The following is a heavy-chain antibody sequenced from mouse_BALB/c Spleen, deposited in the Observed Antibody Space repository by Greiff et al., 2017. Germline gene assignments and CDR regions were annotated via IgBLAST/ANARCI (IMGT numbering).Heavy chain of an antibody. CDR2: IDPANGNT. Sequence: EVQRVESGAELVKPGASVKLSCTASGFNIKDTYMHWVKQRPEQGLEWIGRIDPANGNTKYDPKFQGKATITADTSSNTAYLQLSSLTSEDTAVYYCASYERFAYWGQGTLVTVSA. CDR3: ASYERFAY. CDR1: GFNIKDTY. J-gene: IGHJ3*01. V-gene: IGHV14-3*02. D-gene: IGHD1-1*01.